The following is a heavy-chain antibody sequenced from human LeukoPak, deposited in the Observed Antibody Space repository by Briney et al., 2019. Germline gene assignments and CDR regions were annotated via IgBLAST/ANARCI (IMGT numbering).Heavy chain of an antibody. D-gene: IGHD6-13*01. V-gene: IGHV4-59*01. CDR2: IYYSGST. CDR3: ARGSSSWFEAFDI. J-gene: IGHJ3*02. Sequence: PGGSLRLSCAASGFTFSTFAMVWIRQPPGKGLEWIGYIYYSGSTNYNPSLKSRVTISVDTSKNQFSLKLSSVTAADTAVYYCARGSSSWFEAFDIWGQGAMVTVSS. CDR1: GFTFSTFA.